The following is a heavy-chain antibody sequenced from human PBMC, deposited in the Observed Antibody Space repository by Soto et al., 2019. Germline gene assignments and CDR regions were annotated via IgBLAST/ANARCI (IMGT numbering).Heavy chain of an antibody. D-gene: IGHD3-10*01. CDR3: ARGVGFGYYYYHMDL. CDR1: GGSINSDY. Sequence: SETLSLTCSVTGGSINSDYWSWIRQPPGKGLEWIGYIYYSGSADYNPSLGSRVTISIDTSKNQFSLKLTSVTAADTAVYYCARGVGFGYYYYHMDLWGQGTTVTVSS. J-gene: IGHJ6*02. CDR2: IYYSGSA. V-gene: IGHV4-59*01.